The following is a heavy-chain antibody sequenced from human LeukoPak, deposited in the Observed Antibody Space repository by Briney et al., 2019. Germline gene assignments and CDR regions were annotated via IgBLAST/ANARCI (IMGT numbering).Heavy chain of an antibody. J-gene: IGHJ4*02. CDR3: ARDTGYCSSTSSYFYYFDY. CDR2: ISSSSSYI. D-gene: IGHD2-2*01. CDR1: GFTFSSYS. Sequence: GGSLRLPCAASGFTFSSYSMNWVRQAPGKGLEWVSSISSSSSYIYYADSVKGRFTISRDNAKNSLYLQVNSLRAEDTAVYYCARDTGYCSSTSSYFYYFDYWGQGTLVTVSS. V-gene: IGHV3-21*01.